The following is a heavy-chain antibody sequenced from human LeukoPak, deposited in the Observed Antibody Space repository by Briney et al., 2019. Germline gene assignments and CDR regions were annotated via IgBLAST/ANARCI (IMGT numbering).Heavy chain of an antibody. Sequence: PGGSLRLSCAASGFTFSSYGMHWVRQAPGKGLEWVAVIWYDGSNKYYADSVKGLFTISRDNSKNTLYLQMNSLRAEDTAVYYCARDYYDSSGVDYWGQGTLVTVSS. V-gene: IGHV3-33*01. D-gene: IGHD3-22*01. CDR2: IWYDGSNK. CDR1: GFTFSSYG. CDR3: ARDYYDSSGVDY. J-gene: IGHJ4*02.